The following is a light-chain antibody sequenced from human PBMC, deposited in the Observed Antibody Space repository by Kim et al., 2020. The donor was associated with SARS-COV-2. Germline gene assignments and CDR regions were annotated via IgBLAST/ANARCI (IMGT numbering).Light chain of an antibody. CDR2: DIS. V-gene: IGLV7-46*01. CDR1: TGAVTSSHY. Sequence: QAVVTQEPSLTVSPGGTVTLTCGSSTGAVTSSHYPYWFQQKPGQAPKTLIYDISNKHSWTPARFSGSLVGGKAALTLTGAQPEDEADLHCSLSFSGAWVFGGGTQLTVL. J-gene: IGLJ3*02. CDR3: SLSFSGAWV.